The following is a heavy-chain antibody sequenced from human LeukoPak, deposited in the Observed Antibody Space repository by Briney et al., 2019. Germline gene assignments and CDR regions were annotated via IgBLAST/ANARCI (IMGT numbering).Heavy chain of an antibody. Sequence: GGSLRLSCAASGFTFSSYGMSWVRQAPGKGLEWVSAISGSGGSTYYADSVKGRFTISRDNAKNSLYLQMNSLRAEDTAVYYCARDRLGDYVWGSYRSLYYFDYWGQGTLVTVSS. D-gene: IGHD3-16*02. J-gene: IGHJ4*02. CDR3: ARDRLGDYVWGSYRSLYYFDY. CDR2: ISGSGGST. V-gene: IGHV3-23*01. CDR1: GFTFSSYG.